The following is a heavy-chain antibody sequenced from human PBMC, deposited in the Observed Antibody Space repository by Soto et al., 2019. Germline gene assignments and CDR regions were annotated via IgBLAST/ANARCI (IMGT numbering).Heavy chain of an antibody. CDR3: AGGAGYCSGGSCYSPLDV. CDR2: TSVSGGST. V-gene: IGHV3-23*01. Sequence: EVQLLESGGGLVQPGGSLRLSCAASGFTFSTYAMNWVRQAPGKGLEWVSATSVSGGSTYYADSVKGRFTISRDNSKKSLYLRINSLSAEDTAVYDCAGGAGYCSGGSCYSPLDVWGQGNTVTVSS. CDR1: GFTFSTYA. J-gene: IGHJ6*02. D-gene: IGHD2-15*01.